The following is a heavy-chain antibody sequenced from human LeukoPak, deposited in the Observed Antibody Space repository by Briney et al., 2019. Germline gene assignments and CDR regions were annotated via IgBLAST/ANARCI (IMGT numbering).Heavy chain of an antibody. D-gene: IGHD1-26*01. CDR3: ARGGRNFDY. CDR1: NDSINDSY. V-gene: IGHV4-59*01. Sequence: PETLSLTCTVSNDSINDSYWTWIRQPPGKRLEWIGYISNSGTTKYNPSLKSRVTISVDTSNNRISLRLRSVTAADTAVYFCARGGRNFDYWGQGTLVTVSS. J-gene: IGHJ4*02. CDR2: ISNSGTT.